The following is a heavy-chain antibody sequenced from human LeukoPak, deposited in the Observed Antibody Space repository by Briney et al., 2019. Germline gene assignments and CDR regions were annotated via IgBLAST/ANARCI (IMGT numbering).Heavy chain of an antibody. D-gene: IGHD2-2*01. Sequence: ASVEVSCKASGYTFTSYGISWVRQAPGQGLEWMGWISAYNGNTNYAQKLQGRVTMTTDTSTSTAYMELRSLRSDDTAVYYCARDVTPYRVVPAAPIDYWGQGTLVTVSS. V-gene: IGHV1-18*01. J-gene: IGHJ4*02. CDR3: ARDVTPYRVVPAAPIDY. CDR2: ISAYNGNT. CDR1: GYTFTSYG.